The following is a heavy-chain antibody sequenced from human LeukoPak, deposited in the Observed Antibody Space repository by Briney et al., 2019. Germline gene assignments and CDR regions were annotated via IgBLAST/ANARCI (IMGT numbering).Heavy chain of an antibody. Sequence: ASVKVSCTASGYTFTSYYMHWVRQAPGQGLEWMGIINPSGGSTSYAQKFQGRVTMTRDMSTSTVYMELSSLRSEDTAVYYCARDATVTTTDPLYYMDVWGKGTTVTVSS. CDR2: INPSGGST. D-gene: IGHD4-17*01. J-gene: IGHJ6*03. V-gene: IGHV1-46*01. CDR3: ARDATVTTTDPLYYMDV. CDR1: GYTFTSYY.